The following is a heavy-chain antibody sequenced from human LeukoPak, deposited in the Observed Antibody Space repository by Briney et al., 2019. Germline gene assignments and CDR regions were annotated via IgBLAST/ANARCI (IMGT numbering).Heavy chain of an antibody. Sequence: SVKVSRKASGGTFTSYASSWVGQAPGQGREGMGRIIPVRGIAKYAQKFQGRVTITADKTTSTTYMELSSLRSEDTAVYYCARAGDYYYDSSGYVDYWGQGTLVTVSS. CDR1: GGTFTSYA. CDR3: ARAGDYYYDSSGYVDY. J-gene: IGHJ4*02. V-gene: IGHV1-69*04. D-gene: IGHD3-22*01. CDR2: IIPVRGIA.